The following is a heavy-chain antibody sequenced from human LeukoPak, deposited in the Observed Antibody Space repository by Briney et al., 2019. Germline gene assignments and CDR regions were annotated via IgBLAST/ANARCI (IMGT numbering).Heavy chain of an antibody. CDR2: ISSSGKSK. Sequence: GGSLRLSCAASGFTFSSYEMNWVRQAPGKGLEWMSYISSSGKSKYYTDSVKGRIPISRDNAKNSLYLQMTSLRGEDTAVYYCASRSLTTRGTYDAFDIWGQGTMVTVSS. CDR1: GFTFSSYE. D-gene: IGHD4-17*01. J-gene: IGHJ3*02. CDR3: ASRSLTTRGTYDAFDI. V-gene: IGHV3-48*03.